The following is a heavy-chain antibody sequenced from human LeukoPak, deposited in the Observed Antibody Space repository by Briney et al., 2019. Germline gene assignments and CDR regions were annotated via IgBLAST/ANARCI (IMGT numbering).Heavy chain of an antibody. CDR3: AKHRVGGWYVAFDI. Sequence: GGSLRLSCAASGFTFSSYAMSWVRQAPGKGLEWVSAISGSGSGTYYADSVKGRFAISRDNSKNTLYLQMNSLRGEDTAVYYCAKHRVGGWYVAFDIWGQGTMVTVSS. J-gene: IGHJ3*02. V-gene: IGHV3-23*01. CDR2: ISGSGSGT. CDR1: GFTFSSYA. D-gene: IGHD6-19*01.